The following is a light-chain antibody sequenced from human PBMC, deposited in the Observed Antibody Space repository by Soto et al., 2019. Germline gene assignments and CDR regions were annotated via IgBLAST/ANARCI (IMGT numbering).Light chain of an antibody. CDR1: QSISTE. CDR3: QQGHNWPHT. Sequence: EIAMTQSPATLSVSPGERATLSCRASQSISTELAWYQQIPGQPPRLLIYSASTRATGVPARFTGSGSGSEFTLTISGLQSEDFAIYYCQQGHNWPHTFGQGTRLEI. J-gene: IGKJ2*01. CDR2: SAS. V-gene: IGKV3-15*01.